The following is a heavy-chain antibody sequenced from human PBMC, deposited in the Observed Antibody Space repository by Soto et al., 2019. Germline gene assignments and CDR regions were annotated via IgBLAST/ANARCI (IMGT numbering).Heavy chain of an antibody. CDR3: AKDQEIEDNWNDVFVYYFDY. V-gene: IGHV3-23*01. D-gene: IGHD1-20*01. CDR1: GFTFSSYS. J-gene: IGHJ4*02. Sequence: PGGSLRLSCAASGFTFSSYSMSWVRQAPGKGLEWVSAISGSGGSTYYADSVKGRFTISRDNSKNTLYLQMNSLRAEDTAVYYCAKDQEIEDNWNDVFVYYFDYWGQGTLVTVSS. CDR2: ISGSGGST.